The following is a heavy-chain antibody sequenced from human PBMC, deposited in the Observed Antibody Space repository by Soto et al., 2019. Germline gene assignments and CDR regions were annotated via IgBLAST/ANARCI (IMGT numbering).Heavy chain of an antibody. D-gene: IGHD6-19*01. V-gene: IGHV3-23*01. CDR3: AKEGEYSSGWDNFDY. Sequence: RGSLRLSCAASGFTFSSYAMSWVRQAPGKGLEWVSAISGSGGSTYYADSVKGRFTISRDNSKNTLYLQMNSLRAEDTAVYYCAKEGEYSSGWDNFDYWGQGTLVTVSS. J-gene: IGHJ4*02. CDR2: ISGSGGST. CDR1: GFTFSSYA.